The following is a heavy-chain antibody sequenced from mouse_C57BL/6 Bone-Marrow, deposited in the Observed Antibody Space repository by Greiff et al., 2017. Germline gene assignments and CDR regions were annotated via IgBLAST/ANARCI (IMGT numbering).Heavy chain of an antibody. D-gene: IGHD2-2*01. CDR3: ARKWLRRPYYYAMDY. CDR1: GFTFSDYY. CDR2: ISNGGGST. Sequence: EVKVVESGGGLVQPGGSLKLSCAASGFTFSDYYMYWVRQTPEKRLEWVAYISNGGGSTYYPDTVKGRFTISRDNAKNTLYLQMSRLKSEDTAMYYCARKWLRRPYYYAMDYWGQGTSVTVSS. V-gene: IGHV5-12*01. J-gene: IGHJ4*01.